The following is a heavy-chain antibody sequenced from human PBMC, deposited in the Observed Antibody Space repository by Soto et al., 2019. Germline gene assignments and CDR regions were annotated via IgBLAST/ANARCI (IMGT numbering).Heavy chain of an antibody. CDR3: TTSGGYARDNWFDP. CDR1: GFTFSNAW. Sequence: EVQLVESGGGLVKPGGSLRLSCAASGFTFSNAWMSWVRQAPGKGLEWVGRIKSKTDGGTTDYAAPVEGSFTISRDDSKNTLYLQMNSLKTEDTAVYYCTTSGGYARDNWFDPWGQGTLVTVSS. CDR2: IKSKTDGGTT. J-gene: IGHJ5*02. V-gene: IGHV3-15*01. D-gene: IGHD2-8*01.